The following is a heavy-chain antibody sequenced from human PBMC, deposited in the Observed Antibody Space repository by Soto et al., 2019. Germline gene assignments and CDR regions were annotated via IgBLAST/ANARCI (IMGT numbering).Heavy chain of an antibody. CDR2: IYYSGST. CDR1: GGSISSYY. CDR3: ARTVATNYYYGMDV. J-gene: IGHJ6*02. Sequence: SETLSLTCTVSGGSISSYYWSWIRQPPGKGLEWIGYIYYSGSTNYNPSLKSRVTISVDTSKNQFSLKLSSVTAADTAVYYCARTVATNYYYGMDVWGQGTTVTVSS. V-gene: IGHV4-59*01. D-gene: IGHD5-12*01.